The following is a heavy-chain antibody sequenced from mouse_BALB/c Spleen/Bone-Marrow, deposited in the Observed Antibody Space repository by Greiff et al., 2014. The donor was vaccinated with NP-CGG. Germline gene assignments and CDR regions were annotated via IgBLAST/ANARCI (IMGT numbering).Heavy chain of an antibody. Sequence: QVQLQQPGAELVKPGASVKLSCKASGYTFTSYWMHWVKQRPGQGLEWIGEIDPSDSYTNYNQKFKGKATLTVDKSSSTAYMQLSSMTSEDSAVYYCAGGGNGCDGYWYFDVWGAGTTVTVSS. D-gene: IGHD2-2*01. V-gene: IGHV1-69*02. CDR3: AGGGNGCDGYWYFDV. CDR1: GYTFTSYW. CDR2: IDPSDSYT. J-gene: IGHJ1*01.